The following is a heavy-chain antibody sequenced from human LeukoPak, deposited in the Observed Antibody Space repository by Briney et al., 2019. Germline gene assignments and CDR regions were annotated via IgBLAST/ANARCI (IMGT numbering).Heavy chain of an antibody. V-gene: IGHV4-59*01. D-gene: IGHD3-10*01. CDR2: IYYSGST. CDR3: ATTGNYYGSGSYWNYYYYMDV. Sequence: SETLSLTCTVSGGSISSYYWSWIRQPPGKGLEWIGYIYYSGSTNYNPSLKSRVTISVDTSKNQFSLKLSSVTAADTAVYYCATTGNYYGSGSYWNYYYYMDVWGKGTTVTVSS. J-gene: IGHJ6*03. CDR1: GGSISSYY.